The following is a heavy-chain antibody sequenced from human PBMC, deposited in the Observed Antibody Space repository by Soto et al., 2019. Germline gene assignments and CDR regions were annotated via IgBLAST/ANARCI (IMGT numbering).Heavy chain of an antibody. D-gene: IGHD2-2*01. Sequence: QVQLQESGPGLVKASQTLSLTCTVSGDSISSSYNYWSWVRQHPGKGLEWIGYIYYTGSTYYNPPLKGRLTISVDTSKNQFSLNLSSVTAADTAVYYCARVGGCGRSSCYAVDYGMDVWGQGTTVTVSS. V-gene: IGHV4-31*03. CDR1: GDSISSSYNY. CDR2: IYYTGST. CDR3: ARVGGCGRSSCYAVDYGMDV. J-gene: IGHJ6*02.